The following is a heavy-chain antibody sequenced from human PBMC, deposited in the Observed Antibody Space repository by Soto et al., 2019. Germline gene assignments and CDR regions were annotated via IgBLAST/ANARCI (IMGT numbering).Heavy chain of an antibody. CDR2: IIPIFGTA. CDR3: ARGDGYINFDY. Sequence: QVQLVQSGAEVKKPGSSVKVSCKASGGTFXSYAISWVRQAPGQGLEWMGGIIPIFGTANYAQKFQGRVTITADESTSTAYMELSSXXXXXXXXXXXARGDGYINFDYWGQGTLVTVSS. V-gene: IGHV1-69*12. D-gene: IGHD5-12*01. J-gene: IGHJ4*02. CDR1: GGTFXSYA.